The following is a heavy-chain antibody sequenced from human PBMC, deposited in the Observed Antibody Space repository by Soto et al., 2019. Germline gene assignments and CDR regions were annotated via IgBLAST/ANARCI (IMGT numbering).Heavy chain of an antibody. D-gene: IGHD6-6*01. CDR2: ISSDGNDK. CDR1: GFTFSNYG. CDR3: AKGSMSAHKFLDH. J-gene: IGHJ4*02. V-gene: IGHV3-30*18. Sequence: QVQLVESGGGVVQPGRSLRLSCAASGFTFSNYGMHWVRQAPGKGLEWVTTISSDGNDKYYADSVKGRFTISRDNSKNTLDLQMNGLRAEDTAVYYCAKGSMSAHKFLDHWCAGTLVTVSS.